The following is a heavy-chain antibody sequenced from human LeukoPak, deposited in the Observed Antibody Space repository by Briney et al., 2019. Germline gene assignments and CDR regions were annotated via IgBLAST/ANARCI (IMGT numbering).Heavy chain of an antibody. CDR2: IYTSGST. D-gene: IGHD3-10*01. Sequence: SETLSLTCTVSGGSISSYYWSWIRQPAGKGLEWIGLIYTSGSTNYNPSLKSRVTMSVDTSKNQFSLKLSSVTAADTAVYYCARLTMVRGVISDWGQGTLVTVSS. CDR3: ARLTMVRGVISD. CDR1: GGSISSYY. J-gene: IGHJ4*02. V-gene: IGHV4-4*07.